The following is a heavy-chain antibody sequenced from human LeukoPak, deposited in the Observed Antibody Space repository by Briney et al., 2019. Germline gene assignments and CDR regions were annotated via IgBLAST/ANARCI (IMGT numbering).Heavy chain of an antibody. Sequence: GGSLRLSCAASGFTFSSYGMHWVRQAPGKGLEWVAFIRYDGSNKYYADSVKGRFTISRDNSKNTLYLQMNSLRAEDTAVYYCARGKDDSSGSPILFDYWGQGTLVTVSS. V-gene: IGHV3-30*02. D-gene: IGHD3-22*01. J-gene: IGHJ4*02. CDR2: IRYDGSNK. CDR3: ARGKDDSSGSPILFDY. CDR1: GFTFSSYG.